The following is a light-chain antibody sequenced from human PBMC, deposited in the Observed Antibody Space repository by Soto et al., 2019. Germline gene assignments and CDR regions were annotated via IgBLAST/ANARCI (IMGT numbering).Light chain of an antibody. CDR1: SSDVGRYNF. Sequence: QSALTQPPSASGSPGQSVTISCIGTSSDVGRYNFVSWYQHHPGKAPKLIIYEVTKRPSGVPDRFSGSKSGNTASLTVSGLQADDEADYFCSSYVGSNNSVFGTGTKVTVL. J-gene: IGLJ1*01. V-gene: IGLV2-8*01. CDR3: SSYVGSNNSV. CDR2: EVT.